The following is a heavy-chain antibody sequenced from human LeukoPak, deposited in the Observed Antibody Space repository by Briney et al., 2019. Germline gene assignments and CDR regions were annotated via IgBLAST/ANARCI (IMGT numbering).Heavy chain of an antibody. V-gene: IGHV4-34*01. CDR3: SRGNIVSTILGGLHGTTAFDF. CDR1: GGHFSGYY. J-gene: IGHJ4*02. D-gene: IGHD5/OR15-5a*01. Sequence: PSETLSLTCCVSGGHFSGYYWSWIRQAPGKGLEWIGEMIHSESSHYIQSLRSRVTNSGDTSKNQFSLKLSSLTAADTAVYDCSRGNIVSTILGGLHGTTAFDFWGQGILVTVSS. CDR2: MIHSESS.